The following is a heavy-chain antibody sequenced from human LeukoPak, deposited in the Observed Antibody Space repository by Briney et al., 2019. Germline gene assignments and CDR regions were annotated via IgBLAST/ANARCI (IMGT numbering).Heavy chain of an antibody. CDR3: AKGDRNGWYFDY. D-gene: IGHD6-19*01. J-gene: IGHJ4*02. CDR2: INWNGEST. Sequence: GRSLRLSCAGSGYTFDDHGMSWVRQAPGKGLEWVSGINWNGESTGYADSVKGRFTISRDNAKDSLFLQMNHLRAEDTALYHCAKGDRNGWYFDYWGLGTLVTVSS. CDR1: GYTFDDHG. V-gene: IGHV3-20*01.